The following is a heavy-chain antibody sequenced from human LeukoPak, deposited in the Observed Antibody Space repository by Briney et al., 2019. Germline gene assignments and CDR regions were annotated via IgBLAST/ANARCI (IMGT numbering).Heavy chain of an antibody. J-gene: IGHJ4*02. CDR1: GFTFSEYW. V-gene: IGHV3-7*01. CDR2: IKGDGSKI. D-gene: IGHD2-15*01. Sequence: GGSLRLACGASGFTFSEYWMTWVRQAPGRGPEWVANIKGDGSKIYYVDFVKGRFTISRDNDKNSLYLQMNNLRVEDTAVYHSPRDGSCFHFWGKGALVTVSS. CDR3: PRDGSCFHF.